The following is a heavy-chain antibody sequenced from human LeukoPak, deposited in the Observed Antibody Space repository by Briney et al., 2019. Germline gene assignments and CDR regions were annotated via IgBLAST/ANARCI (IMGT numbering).Heavy chain of an antibody. CDR3: ARVNFYYYYMDV. V-gene: IGHV4-59*01. CDR1: GGSISSYY. J-gene: IGHJ6*03. CDR2: FHYSGST. Sequence: SETLSLTCTVPGGSISSYYWNWIRQPPGKGLEWLGCFHYSGSTNYNPSLKSRVTISVDTSKNQFSLKLSSVTAADTAVYYCARVNFYYYYMDVWGKGTTVTISS.